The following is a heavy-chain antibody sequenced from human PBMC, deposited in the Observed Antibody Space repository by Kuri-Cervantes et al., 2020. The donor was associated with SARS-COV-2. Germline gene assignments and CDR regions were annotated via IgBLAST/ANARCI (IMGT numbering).Heavy chain of an antibody. CDR3: ASGPDYDFWSGYYLGGMDV. CDR2: INPSGGST. D-gene: IGHD3-3*01. CDR1: AYTFTSHY. J-gene: IGHJ6*02. V-gene: IGHV1-46*01. Sequence: ASVKVSCNASAYTFTSHYMHWVRQAPGQGLEWMGIINPSGGSTSYAQKFQGRVTMTRDTCTSTVYMELSSLRSEDTAVYYCASGPDYDFWSGYYLGGMDVWGQGTTVTVSS.